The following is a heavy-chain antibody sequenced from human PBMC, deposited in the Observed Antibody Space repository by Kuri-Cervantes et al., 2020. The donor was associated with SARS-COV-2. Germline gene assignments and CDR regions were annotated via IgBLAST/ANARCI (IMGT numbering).Heavy chain of an antibody. D-gene: IGHD3-3*01. CDR1: EFTFSSYG. J-gene: IGHJ4*02. V-gene: IGHV3-33*08. Sequence: LSLTCAASEFTFSSYGMHWVRQAPGKGLEWVTVIWHDGSNKYYADSVKGRFTISRDNSKNTLYLQMNSLRAEDTAVYYCARVSHRGSGYQNPPDYWGQGTLVTVSS. CDR3: ARVSHRGSGYQNPPDY. CDR2: IWHDGSNK.